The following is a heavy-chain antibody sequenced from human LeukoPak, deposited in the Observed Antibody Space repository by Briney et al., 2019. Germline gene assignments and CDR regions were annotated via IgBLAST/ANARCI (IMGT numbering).Heavy chain of an antibody. D-gene: IGHD3-22*01. CDR2: ISYDGNDQ. V-gene: IGHV3-30*18. Sequence: PGGSLRLSCAASGVTFSNYGMHWVRQDPGKGLEWVAFISYDGNDQYYADSVKGRFTISRDNSKNTLYLQTNSLRPEDTAVYYCAKTVNFYDSRRLDYWGQGALVTVSS. CDR1: GVTFSNYG. CDR3: AKTVNFYDSRRLDY. J-gene: IGHJ4*02.